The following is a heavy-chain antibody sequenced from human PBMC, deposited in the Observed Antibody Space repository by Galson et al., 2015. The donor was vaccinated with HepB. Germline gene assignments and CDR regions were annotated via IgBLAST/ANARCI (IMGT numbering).Heavy chain of an antibody. CDR2: TYYMSKWYY. CDR1: GDSVSSNRAA. J-gene: IGHJ4*02. V-gene: IGHV6-1*01. D-gene: IGHD6-13*01. CDR3: ARSAGDLDY. Sequence: CAISGDSVSSNRAAWNWIRQSPSRGLEWLGRTYYMSKWYYGYAVSVKSRIAINPDTSKNQFSLHLNSVTPEDTALSYCARSAGDLDYWGQGTRVTVSS.